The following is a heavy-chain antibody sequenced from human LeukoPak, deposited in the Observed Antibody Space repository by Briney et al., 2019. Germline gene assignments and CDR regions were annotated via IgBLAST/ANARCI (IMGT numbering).Heavy chain of an antibody. CDR3: ARSSGYELYFDY. D-gene: IGHD5-12*01. V-gene: IGHV3-30*02. CDR2: IRYEVSSK. J-gene: IGHJ4*02. Sequence: PGGSLRLSCAASGFTFSSYGMHWVRQAPGKGLGWGAFIRYEVSSKYYADSVKGRFTISRDNSKNTLYLQMNSLRDEDTALYYCARSSGYELYFDYWGQRTLVTVSS. CDR1: GFTFSSYG.